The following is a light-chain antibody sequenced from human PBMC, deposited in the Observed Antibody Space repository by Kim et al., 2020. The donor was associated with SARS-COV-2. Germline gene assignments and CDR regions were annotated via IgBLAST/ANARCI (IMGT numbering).Light chain of an antibody. CDR1: SLRSYY. CDR2: GRN. CDR3: QSRDSGGKVV. Sequence: VALGPTVRITCQGDSLRSYYATWYQQKPTQAPVLVIYGRNNRPSGIPHRFSGPASGNTASLTISGTQAEDEADFYCQSRDSGGKVVFGGGTQLTVL. J-gene: IGLJ2*01. V-gene: IGLV3-19*01.